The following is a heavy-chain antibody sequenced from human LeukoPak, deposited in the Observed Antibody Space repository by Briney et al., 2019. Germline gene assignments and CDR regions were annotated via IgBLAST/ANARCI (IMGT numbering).Heavy chain of an antibody. CDR1: GYSISSGFF. Sequence: SETLSLTCAVSGYSISSGFFWAWIRQPPGKGLEWVGSIYHSGSTFYNPSLKSRVTISVDTSKNQFSLRLTSVTAADTAEYYCARHEAEMATILGGYWGQGTLVTVSS. CDR2: IYHSGST. J-gene: IGHJ4*02. CDR3: ARHEAEMATILGGY. V-gene: IGHV4-38-2*01. D-gene: IGHD5-24*01.